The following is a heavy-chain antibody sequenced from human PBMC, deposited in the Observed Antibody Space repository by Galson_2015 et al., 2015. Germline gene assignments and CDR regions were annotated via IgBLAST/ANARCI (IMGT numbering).Heavy chain of an antibody. CDR3: ARDKESPGSGCYDY. V-gene: IGHV3-21*01. D-gene: IGHD1-26*01. J-gene: IGHJ4*02. CDR2: ISSSSSYI. Sequence: SLRLSCAASGFTFSSYGMHWVRQAPGKGLEWVSSISSSSSYIYYADSVKGRFTISRDNAKNSLYLQMNSLRAEDTAVYYCARDKESPGSGCYDYWGQGTLVTVSS. CDR1: GFTFSSYG.